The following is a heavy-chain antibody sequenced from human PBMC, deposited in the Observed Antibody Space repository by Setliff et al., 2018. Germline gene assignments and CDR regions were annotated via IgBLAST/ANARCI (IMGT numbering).Heavy chain of an antibody. D-gene: IGHD3-10*01. V-gene: IGHV4-59*08. CDR3: ARIAYGSGSYYFDY. J-gene: IGHJ4*02. Sequence: SETLSLTCTVSGASISSYYWSWIRQPPGKGLEWIGYIYYGGTTNYNPSLKSRVSISLDTSKSQFSLRLSSLTAADTAAYYCARIAYGSGSYYFDYWGQGTLVTVSS. CDR1: GASISSYY. CDR2: IYYGGTT.